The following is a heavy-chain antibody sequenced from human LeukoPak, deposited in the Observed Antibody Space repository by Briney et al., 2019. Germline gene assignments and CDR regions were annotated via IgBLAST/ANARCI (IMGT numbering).Heavy chain of an antibody. Sequence: PSETLSLTCAVYGGSFSGYYWSWIRQPPGKGLEWIGEINHSGSTNYNPSLKSRVTISVDTSKNQFSLKLSSVTAADTAAYYCASRAGYCSSTSCQYYFDYWGQGTLVTVSS. CDR3: ASRAGYCSSTSCQYYFDY. V-gene: IGHV4-34*01. CDR2: INHSGST. J-gene: IGHJ4*02. CDR1: GGSFSGYY. D-gene: IGHD2-2*01.